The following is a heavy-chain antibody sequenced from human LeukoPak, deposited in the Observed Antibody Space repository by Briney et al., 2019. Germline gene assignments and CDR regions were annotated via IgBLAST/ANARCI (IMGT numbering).Heavy chain of an antibody. CDR1: GFTFSNYA. CDR3: AKDWYDY. J-gene: IGHJ4*02. V-gene: IGHV3-23*03. D-gene: IGHD6-13*01. CDR2: FSNRT. Sequence: GGSLRLSCVASGFTFSNYAMIWVRQAPGKGLEWVSVFSNRTHYADSVKGRFTTSRDNSRKTLYLEMNNLRAEDTAIYYCAKDWYDYWGQGTLVTVSS.